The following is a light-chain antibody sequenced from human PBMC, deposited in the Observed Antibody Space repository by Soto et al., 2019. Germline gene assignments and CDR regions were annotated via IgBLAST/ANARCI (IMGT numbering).Light chain of an antibody. J-gene: IGLJ1*01. CDR3: KSYTSASTDV. CDR2: DVT. Sequence: QSALTQPASVSGSPGQSITISCTGTGSDIGTYNYVSWYQHHPGKAPNFIIYDVTNRPSGVSDRFSGSKSGNTASLTISGLQAEDEADYFCKSYTSASTDVFGTGTKVTVL. CDR1: GSDIGTYNY. V-gene: IGLV2-14*03.